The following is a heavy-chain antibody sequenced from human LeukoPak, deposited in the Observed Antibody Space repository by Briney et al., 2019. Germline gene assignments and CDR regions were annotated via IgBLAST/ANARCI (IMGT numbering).Heavy chain of an antibody. Sequence: GGSLRLSCAASGFTVSSNYMSWVRQAPGKGPEWVSLIYSSGSTYYTNSVKGRFTISRDNSQNTLYLQMNSLSAEDTAVYYCARDGIYCSSTSCYLDYWGQGTLVTVSS. J-gene: IGHJ4*02. V-gene: IGHV3-53*01. D-gene: IGHD2-2*01. CDR2: IYSSGST. CDR1: GFTVSSNY. CDR3: ARDGIYCSSTSCYLDY.